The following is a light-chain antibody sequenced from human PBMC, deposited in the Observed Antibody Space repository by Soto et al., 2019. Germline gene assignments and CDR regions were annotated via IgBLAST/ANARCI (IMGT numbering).Light chain of an antibody. J-gene: IGLJ3*02. Sequence: QSVLTQPASVSGSPGQSITISCTGTSSDVGGYDYVSWYQQYPGKAPKLMIYEVSNRPSGVSNRFSGSKSGNTASLTISGLQAEDEADYYCSSYTVSSTPVFGGGTKVTVL. V-gene: IGLV2-14*01. CDR1: SSDVGGYDY. CDR3: SSYTVSSTPV. CDR2: EVS.